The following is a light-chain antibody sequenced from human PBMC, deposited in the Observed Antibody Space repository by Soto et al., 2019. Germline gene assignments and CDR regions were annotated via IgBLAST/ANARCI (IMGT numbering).Light chain of an antibody. V-gene: IGKV1-9*01. Sequence: DIQLTQSPSFLSASVGDRVTITCRASQGISRYLAWYQQKPGKAPNLLIYAASTLQSWVPSRFSGSGSGTEFTLTISSLQPEDFATYYCHQFGDSPQTFGQGTTVEV. CDR3: HQFGDSPQT. J-gene: IGKJ1*01. CDR2: AAS. CDR1: QGISRY.